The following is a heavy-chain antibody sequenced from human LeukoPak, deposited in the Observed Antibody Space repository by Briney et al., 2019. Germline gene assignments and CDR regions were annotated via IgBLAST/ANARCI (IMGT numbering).Heavy chain of an antibody. CDR2: IYWDDDK. CDR1: GFSLSTSAVG. V-gene: IGHV2-5*02. Sequence: SGPTLVNPTQTLTLTCTXSGFSLSTSAVGVGWIRQXPXKALEWLALIYWDDDKRYSPSLRSRLTITKDTSKNQVVLTMTNMDPVDTATYYCAHRRREDGDYPPLYYFDYWGQGTLVTVSS. J-gene: IGHJ4*02. D-gene: IGHD4-17*01. CDR3: AHRRREDGDYPPLYYFDY.